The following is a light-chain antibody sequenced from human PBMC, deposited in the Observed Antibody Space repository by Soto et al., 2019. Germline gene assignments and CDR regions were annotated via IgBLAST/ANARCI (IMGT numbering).Light chain of an antibody. V-gene: IGKV3-11*01. CDR3: RQRSNLTLT. CDR1: HRVAAS. J-gene: IGKJ4*01. Sequence: EIVLTQSPDTLSLSPGERATICCRHSHRVAASSASCHQNPRQAPSLLFFDVSSRATGTPDRFSGSGSRTDFTLTISSLEPEDFACYYWRQRSNLTLTFGGGNKVDIK. CDR2: DVS.